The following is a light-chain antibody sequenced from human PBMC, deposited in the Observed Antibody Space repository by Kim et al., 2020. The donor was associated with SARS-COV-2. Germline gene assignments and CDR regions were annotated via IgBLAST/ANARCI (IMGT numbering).Light chain of an antibody. J-gene: IGLJ1*01. Sequence: QSALTQPPSASGSPGQSVTISCSGTSTAFATYNYVSWYQQHPDKAPKLIIYEITKRPSGVPDRFSGSKSGDTASLTVSGLQTEDEADYYCTSLADDNYLFGTGTKVTVL. CDR3: TSLADDNYL. CDR2: EIT. V-gene: IGLV2-8*01. CDR1: STAFATYNY.